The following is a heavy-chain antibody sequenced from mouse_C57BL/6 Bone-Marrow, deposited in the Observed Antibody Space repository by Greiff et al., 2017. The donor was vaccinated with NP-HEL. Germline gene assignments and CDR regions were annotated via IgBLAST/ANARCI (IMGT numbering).Heavy chain of an antibody. Sequence: EVMLVESGGGLVKPGGSLKLSCAASGFTFSSYAMSWVRQTPEKRLEWVATISDGGSYTYYPENVKGRFTISRDNATNNLYLQMSHLKSEDTAMYYCAREGFDGYDYWGQGTTLTVSS. D-gene: IGHD2-3*01. V-gene: IGHV5-4*01. CDR1: GFTFSSYA. J-gene: IGHJ2*01. CDR3: AREGFDGYDY. CDR2: ISDGGSYT.